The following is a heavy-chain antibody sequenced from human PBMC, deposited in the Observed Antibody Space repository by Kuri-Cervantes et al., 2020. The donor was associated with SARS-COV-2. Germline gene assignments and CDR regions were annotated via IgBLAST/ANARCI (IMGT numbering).Heavy chain of an antibody. V-gene: IGHV1-2*02. Sequence: ASVKVSCKASGYTFTGYLILWVRQAPGQGLEWMGWIDPSSGGTNSAQNFQGRVTMTRDTSISTAYMELRRLRSDDTAVYYCARDEGKGGHCLGHWGQGTLVTVSS. CDR3: ARDEGKGGHCLGH. J-gene: IGHJ4*02. D-gene: IGHD2-21*01. CDR2: IDPSSGGT. CDR1: GYTFTGYL.